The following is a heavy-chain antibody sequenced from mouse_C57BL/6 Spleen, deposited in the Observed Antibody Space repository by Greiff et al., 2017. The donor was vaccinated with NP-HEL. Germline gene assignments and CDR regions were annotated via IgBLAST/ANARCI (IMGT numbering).Heavy chain of an antibody. CDR3: AKNGGNYDYAMDY. D-gene: IGHD2-1*01. CDR1: GFSLTSYG. CDR2: IWRGGST. Sequence: QVQLKESGPGLVQPSQSLSITCTVSGFSLTSYGVHWVRQSPGKGLEWLGVIWRGGSTDYNAAFMSRLSITKDNSKSQVFFKMNSLQADDTAIYYCAKNGGNYDYAMDYWGQGTSVTVSS. J-gene: IGHJ4*01. V-gene: IGHV2-5*01.